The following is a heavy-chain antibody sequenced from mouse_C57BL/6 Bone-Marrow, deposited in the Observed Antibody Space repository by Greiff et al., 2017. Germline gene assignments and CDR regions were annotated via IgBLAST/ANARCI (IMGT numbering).Heavy chain of an antibody. CDR1: GFNIKDDY. V-gene: IGHV14-4*01. J-gene: IGHJ4*01. D-gene: IGHD3-1*01. Sequence: VQLKESGAELVRPGASVKLSCTASGFNIKDDYMHWVKQRPEQGLEWIGWIDPENGDTEYASKFQGKATITADTSSNTAYLQLSSLTSEDTAVYYCTTGGLRAGGQGTSVTVSS. CDR2: IDPENGDT. CDR3: TTGGLRA.